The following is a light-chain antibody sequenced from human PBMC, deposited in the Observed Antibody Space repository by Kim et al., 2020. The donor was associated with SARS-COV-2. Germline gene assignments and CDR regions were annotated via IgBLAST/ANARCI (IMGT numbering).Light chain of an antibody. V-gene: IGKV1-8*01. J-gene: IGKJ5*01. CDR1: QGISSY. Sequence: AIRMTQSPSSFSASTGDRVTITCRASQGISSYLAWYQQKPGKAPKLLIYAASTLQSGVPSRFSGSGSGTDFTLTISCLQSEDFATYYCQQYYSYPRLTFGQWTRLEIK. CDR2: AAS. CDR3: QQYYSYPRLT.